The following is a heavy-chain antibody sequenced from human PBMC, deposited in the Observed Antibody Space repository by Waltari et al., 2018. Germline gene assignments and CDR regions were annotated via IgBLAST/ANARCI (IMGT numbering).Heavy chain of an antibody. V-gene: IGHV3-49*04. J-gene: IGHJ3*02. D-gene: IGHD1-26*01. CDR2: IRSKAYGGTT. CDR1: GFTFGDYA. Sequence: EVQLVESGGGLVQPGRSLRLSCTASGFTFGDYAMSWVRQAPGKGLEWVGFIRSKAYGGTTEYAASVKGRVTISREYSKSIAYLQMNSLKTEDTAVYYCTVGADAFDIWGQGTMVTVSS. CDR3: TVGADAFDI.